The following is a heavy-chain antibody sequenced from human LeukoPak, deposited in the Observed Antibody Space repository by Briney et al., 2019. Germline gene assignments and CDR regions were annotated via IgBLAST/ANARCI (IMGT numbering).Heavy chain of an antibody. V-gene: IGHV3-23*01. D-gene: IGHD5-18*01. J-gene: IGHJ4*02. CDR2: IVNSGGST. CDR3: AKDRAGYSYGMFDS. Sequence: GGSLRLSCVASGFTFSNYAMSWVRQAPGKGLEWVSGIVNSGGSTYYADSVRGRLTISRDNSKKTVYLQMSSLRGDDTAVCYCAKDRAGYSYGMFDSWGQGTLVTVSS. CDR1: GFTFSNYA.